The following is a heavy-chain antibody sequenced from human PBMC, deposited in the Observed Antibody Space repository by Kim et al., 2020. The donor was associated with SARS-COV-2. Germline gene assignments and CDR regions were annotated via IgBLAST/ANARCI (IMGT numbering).Heavy chain of an antibody. V-gene: IGHV4-59*13. CDR1: GGSISSYY. D-gene: IGHD6-19*01. Sequence: SETLSLTCTVSGGSISSYYWSWIRQPPGKGLEWIGYIYYSGSTNYNPSLKSRVTISVDTSKNQFSLKLSSVTAADTAVYYCARSPDYSSGWYYYYYYGMDVWGQGTTVTVSS. CDR2: IYYSGST. CDR3: ARSPDYSSGWYYYYYYGMDV. J-gene: IGHJ6*02.